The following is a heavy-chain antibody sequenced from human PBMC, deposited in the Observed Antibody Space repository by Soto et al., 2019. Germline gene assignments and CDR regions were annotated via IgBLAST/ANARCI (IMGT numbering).Heavy chain of an antibody. CDR2: IHVTGYT. Sequence: SETLSLTCSVSGDSITSVSYSWSWIRQAPGKGLEVIGNIHVTGYTSFSPSLKSRLSMSVDTSQNQFSLYLNSVTAADTAVYYCARGGALRPYGNVPLPXWGQGALVTGSX. CDR3: ARGGALRPYGNVPLPX. D-gene: IGHD3-3*02. J-gene: IGHJ4*02. V-gene: IGHV4-30-2*01. CDR1: GDSITSVSYS.